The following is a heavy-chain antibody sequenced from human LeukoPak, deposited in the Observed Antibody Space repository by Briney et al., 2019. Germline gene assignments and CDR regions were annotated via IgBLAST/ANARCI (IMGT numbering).Heavy chain of an antibody. J-gene: IGHJ4*02. Sequence: SETLSLTCAVSGVSFDDYYWSWVRQTPGKGLEWIGEINHSGYTNDSPSLKSRDTLSIDTSRKQFSLNLRSVTVADTGIYYCTRMTAGHDYWGQGTLVTVSS. CDR1: GVSFDDYY. CDR3: TRMTAGHDY. V-gene: IGHV4-34*01. D-gene: IGHD2-21*02. CDR2: INHSGYT.